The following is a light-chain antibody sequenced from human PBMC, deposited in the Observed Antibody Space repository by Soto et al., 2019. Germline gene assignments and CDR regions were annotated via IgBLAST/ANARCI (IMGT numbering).Light chain of an antibody. CDR1: QSVSSN. Sequence: EIEMTQSPATLSVSPGERATLSCRASQSVSSNLAWYQQKPGQAPRLLIYGASTRATGIPARFSGSGSGTAFTLTISSLQSEDFAVYYCQQYNNWPPWTFGQGTKVEIK. CDR3: QQYNNWPPWT. J-gene: IGKJ1*01. CDR2: GAS. V-gene: IGKV3-15*01.